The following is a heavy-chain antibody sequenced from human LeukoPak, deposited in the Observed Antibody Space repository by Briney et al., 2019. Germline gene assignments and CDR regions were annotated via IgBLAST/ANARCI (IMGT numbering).Heavy chain of an antibody. V-gene: IGHV1-46*01. D-gene: IGHD6-25*01. J-gene: IGHJ3*02. Sequence: ASVKVSCKASGYTFTSYYVHWVRQAPGQGLEWMGIINPTSGDTNYARKFQGRVTMTRDMSTSTVYMELSSLRSEDTAVYYCARYGFSSVWQGGWHAFDIWGHGTMVIVSS. CDR1: GYTFTSYY. CDR2: INPTSGDT. CDR3: ARYGFSSVWQGGWHAFDI.